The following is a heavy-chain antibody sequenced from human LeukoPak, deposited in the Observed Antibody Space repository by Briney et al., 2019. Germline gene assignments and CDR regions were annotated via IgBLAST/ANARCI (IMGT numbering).Heavy chain of an antibody. D-gene: IGHD3-9*01. CDR1: GASIGGYY. J-gene: IGHJ5*02. CDR2: IYSSGRT. CDR3: ARDETGWFDP. Sequence: SETLSLTCTVSGASIGGYYWSWIRQPAGKGLDWIGRIYSSGRTNYNPSLKSRVTMSVETSRNQFSLKLYSVTAADTAVYYCARDETGWFDPWGQGTLVTVSS. V-gene: IGHV4-4*07.